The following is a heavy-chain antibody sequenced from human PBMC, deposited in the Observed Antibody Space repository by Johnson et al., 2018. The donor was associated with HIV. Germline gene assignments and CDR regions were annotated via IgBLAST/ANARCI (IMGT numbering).Heavy chain of an antibody. J-gene: IGHJ3*02. CDR1: GFTFSRFG. Sequence: VQLVESGGGVVQPGGSLRLSCVASGFTFSRFGMHWVRQAPGKGLEWVAFIRYDGSDKYYADSVKGRFTISRDNSKNTLYLQMNSLRAEDTAVYYCAKDLNRDNWNPDAFDIWGQGTMVTVSS. CDR2: IRYDGSDK. CDR3: AKDLNRDNWNPDAFDI. V-gene: IGHV3-30*02. D-gene: IGHD1-20*01.